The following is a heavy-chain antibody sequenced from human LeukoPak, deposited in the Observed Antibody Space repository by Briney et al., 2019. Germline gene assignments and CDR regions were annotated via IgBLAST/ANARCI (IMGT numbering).Heavy chain of an antibody. D-gene: IGHD3-10*01. CDR2: ISYDGSNK. CDR1: RFTFSSYG. CDR3: AKDLAHVGGSGSYPYYFDY. V-gene: IGHV3-30*18. Sequence: GGSLRLSCAASRFTFSSYGMHWVRQAPGKGLEWVAVISYDGSNKYYADSVKGRFTISRDNSKDTLYLQVNSLRAEDTAVYYCAKDLAHVGGSGSYPYYFDYWGQGTLVTVSS. J-gene: IGHJ4*02.